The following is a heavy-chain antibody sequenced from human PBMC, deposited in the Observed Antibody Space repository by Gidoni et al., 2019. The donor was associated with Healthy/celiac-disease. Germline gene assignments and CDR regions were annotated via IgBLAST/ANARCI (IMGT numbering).Heavy chain of an antibody. CDR3: AKAGEDIVVVPAAITPAYYYYYMDV. Sequence: QVQLVESGGGVVQPGRSLRLSCAASGFPFSSYGLPWVRQAPGKGLEWVAVISYDGSNKYYADSVKGRFTISRDNSKNTLYLQMNSLRAEDTAVYYCAKAGEDIVVVPAAITPAYYYYYMDVWGKGTTVTVSS. CDR2: ISYDGSNK. CDR1: GFPFSSYG. J-gene: IGHJ6*03. D-gene: IGHD2-2*01. V-gene: IGHV3-30*18.